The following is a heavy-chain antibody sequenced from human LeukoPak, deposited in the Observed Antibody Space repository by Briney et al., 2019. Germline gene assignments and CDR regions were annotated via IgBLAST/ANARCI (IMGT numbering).Heavy chain of an antibody. J-gene: IGHJ4*02. D-gene: IGHD6-13*01. Sequence: GTSVKVSCKASGFTFTSSAMQWVRQARGQRLEWIGWIVVGSGNTNYAQKFQERVTITRDMSTSTAYMELSSLRSEDTAVYYCAARSARAAAGRNYFDYWGQGTLVTVSS. CDR1: GFTFTSSA. V-gene: IGHV1-58*02. CDR3: AARSARAAAGRNYFDY. CDR2: IVVGSGNT.